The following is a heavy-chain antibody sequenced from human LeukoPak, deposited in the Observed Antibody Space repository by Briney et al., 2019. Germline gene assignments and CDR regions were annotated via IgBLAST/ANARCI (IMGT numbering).Heavy chain of an antibody. V-gene: IGHV4-39*01. D-gene: IGHD3-10*01. Sequence: SETLSLTCTVSGGSISSSSYYWGWIRQPPGKGLEWLGSIYYSGSTYYNPSLKSRVTISVDTSKNQFSLKLSSVTAADTAVYYCASYYNVVFDYWGQGTLVTVSS. CDR1: GGSISSSSYY. J-gene: IGHJ4*02. CDR3: ASYYNVVFDY. CDR2: IYYSGST.